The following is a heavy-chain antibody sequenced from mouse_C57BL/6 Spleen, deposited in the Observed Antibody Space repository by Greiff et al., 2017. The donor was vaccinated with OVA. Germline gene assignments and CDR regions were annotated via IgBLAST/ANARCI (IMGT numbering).Heavy chain of an antibody. J-gene: IGHJ4*01. CDR1: GFTFSSYT. Sequence: EVKLVESGGGLVKPGGSLKLSCAASGFTFSSYTMSWVRQTPEKRLEWVATISGGGGNTYYPDSVKGRSTISRDNAKNTLYLQMSSLRSEDTALYYCARRGWAHAMDYWGQGTSVTVSS. V-gene: IGHV5-9*01. CDR3: ARRGWAHAMDY. D-gene: IGHD3-3*01. CDR2: ISGGGGNT.